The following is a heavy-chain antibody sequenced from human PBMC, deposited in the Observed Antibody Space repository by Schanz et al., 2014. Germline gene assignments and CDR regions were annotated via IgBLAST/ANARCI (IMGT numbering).Heavy chain of an antibody. CDR1: GFSFSGYG. V-gene: IGHV3-30*02. J-gene: IGHJ4*02. D-gene: IGHD1-26*01. CDR3: AGDWASGRYYSDY. CDR2: IRFDASAK. Sequence: QVHLVESGGGVVQPGGSLRLSCAASGFSFSGYGMHWVRQAPGKGLEWVAYIRFDASAKYYGDSVEGRFTISRDNSKDTLYLQMNSLRTEDTAVYYCAGDWASGRYYSDYWGQGTLVTVSS.